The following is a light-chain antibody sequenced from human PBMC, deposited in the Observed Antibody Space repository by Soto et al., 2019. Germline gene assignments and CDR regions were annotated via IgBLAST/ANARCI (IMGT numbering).Light chain of an antibody. V-gene: IGKV3-11*01. J-gene: IGKJ1*01. CDR2: DAS. CDR3: QQYNSYSWT. CDR1: QSINRH. Sequence: EIVLTQSPATLSLSPGERATLSCRASQSINRHLAWYQQKPGQAPRLLILDASDRATGIPARFSGSGSGTDFTLTISSLEPEDFATYYCQQYNSYSWTFGQGTKVDIK.